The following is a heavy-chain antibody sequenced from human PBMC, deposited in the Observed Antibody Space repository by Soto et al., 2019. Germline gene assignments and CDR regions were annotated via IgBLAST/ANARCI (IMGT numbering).Heavy chain of an antibody. V-gene: IGHV3-33*01. J-gene: IGHJ3*02. Sequence: PGGSLRLSSGASGFTFSSYGMHWVRQAPGKGREWVAVIWYDGSNKYYADSVKGRFTISRDNAKNSLYLQMNSLRAEDTAVYYCASHPYYYDSSGYYPDAFDIWGQGTMVTVSS. D-gene: IGHD3-22*01. CDR2: IWYDGSNK. CDR3: ASHPYYYDSSGYYPDAFDI. CDR1: GFTFSSYG.